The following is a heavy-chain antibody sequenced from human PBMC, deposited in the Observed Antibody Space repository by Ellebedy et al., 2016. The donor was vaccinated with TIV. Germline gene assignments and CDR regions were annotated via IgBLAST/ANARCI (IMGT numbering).Heavy chain of an antibody. CDR1: GASVTSYY. J-gene: IGHJ5*02. D-gene: IGHD4-23*01. CDR3: AGEKVGTLRWFDP. CDR2: MYHSGST. V-gene: IGHV4-38-2*02. Sequence: MPSETLSLTCSVSGASVTSYYWSWIRQPPGRGLEWIGSMYHSGSTYYSPSLKSRVTISVDTSKNQLSLRLSSVTAADTAVYYCAGEKVGTLRWFDPWGQGTLVTVSS.